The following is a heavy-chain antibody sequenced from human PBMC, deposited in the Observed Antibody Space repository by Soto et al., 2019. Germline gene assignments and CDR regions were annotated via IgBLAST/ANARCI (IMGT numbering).Heavy chain of an antibody. D-gene: IGHD2-15*01. CDR1: GGTFSSYA. Sequence: SVKVSCKASGGTFSSYAISWVRQAPAQGLEWMGGIIPIFGTANYAQKFQGRVTITADESTSTAYMERSSLRSEDTAVYCCASTRMTGYCSGGSCQNNWFDPWGQGTLVTVSS. CDR2: IIPIFGTA. J-gene: IGHJ5*02. V-gene: IGHV1-69*13. CDR3: ASTRMTGYCSGGSCQNNWFDP.